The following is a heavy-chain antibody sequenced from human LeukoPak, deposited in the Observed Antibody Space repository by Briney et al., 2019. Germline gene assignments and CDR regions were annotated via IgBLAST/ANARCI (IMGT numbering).Heavy chain of an antibody. V-gene: IGHV3-30-3*01. CDR1: GSTFSNYA. CDR3: ASDYGNPDVVDY. J-gene: IGHJ4*02. D-gene: IGHD4-17*01. CDR2: VSYDETKN. Sequence: GGSLRLSCAASGSTFSNYAMHWVRQTPGKGLEWVAAVSYDETKNYYADSVKGRFTISRDSSKNTLYLQLNSLGVEDTAIYYCASDYGNPDVVDYWGQGTLVTVSS.